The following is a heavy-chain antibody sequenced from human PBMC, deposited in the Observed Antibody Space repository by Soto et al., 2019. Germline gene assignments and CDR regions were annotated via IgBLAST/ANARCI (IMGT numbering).Heavy chain of an antibody. D-gene: IGHD3-10*01. CDR3: ARKGYYPSGRINLFDS. Sequence: PSETLSLTCTVAGHSINSDYYWGWIRQPPGKGLEWIGSIYPGGGTYYNPSLKSRVTISIDTSKNQFSLRLTCVTAADTAMYYCARKGYYPSGRINLFDSWGQGTLVTVSS. CDR1: GHSINSDYY. J-gene: IGHJ4*02. V-gene: IGHV4-38-2*02. CDR2: IYPGGGT.